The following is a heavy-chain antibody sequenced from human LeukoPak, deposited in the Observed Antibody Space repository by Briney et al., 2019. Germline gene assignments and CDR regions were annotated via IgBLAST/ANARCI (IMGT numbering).Heavy chain of an antibody. J-gene: IGHJ4*02. V-gene: IGHV3-30*18. Sequence: GGSLTPSCAASGFTFSSYGMHWVRQAPGKGLEWVAVISYDGSNKYYADSVKGRFTISRDNSKNTLYLQMNSLRAEDTAVYYCAKGTLVVPAAIDFDYWGQASQLAVSS. CDR3: AKGTLVVPAAIDFDY. CDR1: GFTFSSYG. D-gene: IGHD2-2*01. CDR2: ISYDGSNK.